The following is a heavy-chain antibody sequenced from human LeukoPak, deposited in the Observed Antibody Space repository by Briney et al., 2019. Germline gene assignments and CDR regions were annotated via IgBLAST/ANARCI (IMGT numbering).Heavy chain of an antibody. J-gene: IGHJ5*02. V-gene: IGHV1-18*01. D-gene: IGHD3-3*01. CDR1: GYSFPSFG. CDR2: ISAYNGKT. CDR3: TRAIFGVSVNNNPVQNWFDP. Sequence: ASVKVSCKASGYSFPSFGISWVRQAPGQGLEWMGCISAYNGKTSYAQKFQGRVSMTTDTSTYTAYMELRSMSFDDTAVYYCTRAIFGVSVNNNPVQNWFDPWGQGTLVTVSS.